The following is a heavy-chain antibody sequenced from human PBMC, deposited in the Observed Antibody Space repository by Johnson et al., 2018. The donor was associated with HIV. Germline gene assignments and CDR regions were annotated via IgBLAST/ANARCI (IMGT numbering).Heavy chain of an antibody. CDR1: GLTFSSYA. CDR3: ARMLVGAYFDYHYAFYI. D-gene: IGHD1-26*01. CDR2: ISYDASSK. V-gene: IGHV3-30-3*01. Sequence: VQLVESGGGVVQPGRSLRLSCAVSGLTFSSYAMHWVRQAPGKGLEWVAVISYDASSKYYADSVKGRFTISRDNSKNTLYLQMNSLRAEDTAVYYCARMLVGAYFDYHYAFYIWGQGTMVTVSS. J-gene: IGHJ3*02.